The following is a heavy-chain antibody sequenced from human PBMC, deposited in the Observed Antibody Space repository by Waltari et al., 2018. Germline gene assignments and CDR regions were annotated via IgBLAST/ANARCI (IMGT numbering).Heavy chain of an antibody. CDR3: ARFAPGFRHGDYSGDDY. D-gene: IGHD4-17*01. Sequence: QVQLQESGPGLVKPSQTLSLTCTVSGGSISSGGYYWSWTRQHPGKVLEWIGYIYYSGTTYHNPSLKRRVNRSVDTSKNQLYLKLSSVTAADTAVYYRARFAPGFRHGDYSGDDYWGQGTLVTVSS. J-gene: IGHJ4*02. V-gene: IGHV4-31*03. CDR1: GGSISSGGYY. CDR2: IYYSGTT.